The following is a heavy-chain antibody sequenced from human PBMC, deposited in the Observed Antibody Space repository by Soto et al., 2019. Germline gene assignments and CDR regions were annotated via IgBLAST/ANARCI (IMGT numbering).Heavy chain of an antibody. V-gene: IGHV3-23*01. J-gene: IGHJ4*01. CDR2: ISGSGDST. D-gene: IGHD3-16*01. CDR1: GFTFSSYA. CDR3: ATRGPRYYCDY. Sequence: GGSLRLSCAASGFTFSSYAMNWVRQAPGKGLEWVSGISGSGDSTYYADSVKGRFTISRDNSKNTLYLQMNSLRAEDTALYYCATRGPRYYCDYWGHGALVTVSS.